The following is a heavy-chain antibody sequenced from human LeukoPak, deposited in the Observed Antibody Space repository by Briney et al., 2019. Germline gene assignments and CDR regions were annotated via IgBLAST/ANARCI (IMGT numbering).Heavy chain of an antibody. V-gene: IGHV1-46*01. CDR1: VYTFTRYY. D-gene: IGHD2-2*01. CDR2: INHSGGNT. Sequence: GASVKVSCKASVYTFTRYYMHWVRQAAGQGLEGVGIINHSGGNTSYAQKFQGRVTMTRDTSTSTVYMALSSLRSEDTAVYYCARDRVFGYCSNTLCHFDYWGQGTLVTVSS. J-gene: IGHJ4*02. CDR3: ARDRVFGYCSNTLCHFDY.